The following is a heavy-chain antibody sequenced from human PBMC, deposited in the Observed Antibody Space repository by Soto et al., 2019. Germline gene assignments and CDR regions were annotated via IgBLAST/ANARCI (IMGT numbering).Heavy chain of an antibody. J-gene: IGHJ4*02. V-gene: IGHV4-30-4*01. Sequence: SETLSLTCTVSGGSISSGDYYWSWIRQPPGEGLEWLGYIYYSGSTYYNPSLKSQVTISVDTSKNQFSLKLSSVTAADTAVYYCARSGCDGPFDYWGQGTLDTVSS. CDR2: IYYSGST. CDR1: GGSISSGDYY. CDR3: ARSGCDGPFDY. D-gene: IGHD5-12*01.